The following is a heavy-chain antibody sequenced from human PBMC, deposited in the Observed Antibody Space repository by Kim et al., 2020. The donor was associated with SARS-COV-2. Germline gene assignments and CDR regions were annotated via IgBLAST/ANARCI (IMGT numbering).Heavy chain of an antibody. V-gene: IGHV4-59*13. D-gene: IGHD2-2*01. CDR1: GGSISSYY. J-gene: IGHJ5*02. CDR2: IYYSGST. CDR3: AREQGTSWGPPDCWFDP. Sequence: SETLSLTCTVSGGSISSYYWSWIRQPPGKGLEWIWYIYYSGSTNYNTSLKSRVTISVDTSKNQFSLKLSSVTAADTAVYYCAREQGTSWGPPDCWFDPWGQGTLVTVSS.